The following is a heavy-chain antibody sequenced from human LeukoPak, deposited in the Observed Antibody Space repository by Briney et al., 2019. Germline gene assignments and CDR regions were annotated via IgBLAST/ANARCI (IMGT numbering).Heavy chain of an antibody. J-gene: IGHJ4*02. Sequence: GGSLRLSCAASGVTFTLYRMNWGRQARGKGGEGGSYITSSSSTINYADSVKGRFTISRDNAKNSLYLQMNSLRAEDTAMYYCAREPFWSGYYSNLHFDYWGQGTLVTVSS. CDR2: ITSSSSTI. CDR1: GVTFTLYR. CDR3: AREPFWSGYYSNLHFDY. V-gene: IGHV3-48*04. D-gene: IGHD3-3*01.